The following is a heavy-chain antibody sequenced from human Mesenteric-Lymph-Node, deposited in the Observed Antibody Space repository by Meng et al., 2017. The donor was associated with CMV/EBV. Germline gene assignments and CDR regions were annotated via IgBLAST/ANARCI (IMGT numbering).Heavy chain of an antibody. V-gene: IGHV3-23*03. CDR3: AKSWGLVPFDY. CDR2: IYNDGTST. D-gene: IGHD7-27*01. J-gene: IGHJ4*02. CDR1: GFTFSSYS. Sequence: GESLKISCAASGFTFSSYSMSWVRQAPGKGLEWVSVIYNDGTSTFSADSVKGRFTISRDNSKSTLYLQMNSLRAEDTAVYYCAKSWGLVPFDYWGQGTLVTVSS.